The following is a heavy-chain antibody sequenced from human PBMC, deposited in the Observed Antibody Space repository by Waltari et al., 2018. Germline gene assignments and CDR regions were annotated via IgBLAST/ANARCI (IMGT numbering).Heavy chain of an antibody. CDR2: IRFDGNRK. CDR3: AKANNWYDFDY. V-gene: IGHV3-30*02. Sequence: QVQLVESGGGVVQPGGSLRLSCAASGFTFSPYGMHWVRQAPGKGLEWVTFIRFDGNRKYYVDSVKGRFTISRDNSKNTLFLQMNSLRPEDTALYYCAKANNWYDFDYWGQGTLVTVSS. CDR1: GFTFSPYG. J-gene: IGHJ4*02. D-gene: IGHD6-13*01.